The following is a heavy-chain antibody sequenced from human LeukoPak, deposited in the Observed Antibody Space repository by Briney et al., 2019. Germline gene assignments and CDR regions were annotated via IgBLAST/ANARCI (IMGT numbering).Heavy chain of an antibody. Sequence: GGSLRLSCAASGFTVSSNYMSWVRQAPGKGLEWVSVIYRGVNTYYADSVKGRFTVSRDNSKNTLYLQMNSLRAEDTAVYYCARDVNYYGSGSPDYWGQGTLVTVSS. CDR3: ARDVNYYGSGSPDY. D-gene: IGHD3-10*01. CDR2: IYRGVNT. V-gene: IGHV3-53*01. CDR1: GFTVSSNY. J-gene: IGHJ4*02.